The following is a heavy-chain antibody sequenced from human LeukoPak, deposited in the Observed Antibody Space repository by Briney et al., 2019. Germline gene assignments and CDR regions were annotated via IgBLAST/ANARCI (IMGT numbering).Heavy chain of an antibody. Sequence: PSETLSLTCTVSGGSISSTSYYWGWIRQPPGKGLEWIVNIYYSGSTYCNPSLKSRITISVNTSKNQFSLKQSSVTAADTAVYYCARGAIAAAGRVFDYWGQGTLVTVSS. V-gene: IGHV4-39*01. CDR3: ARGAIAAAGRVFDY. CDR1: GGSISSTSYY. D-gene: IGHD6-13*01. J-gene: IGHJ4*02. CDR2: IYYSGST.